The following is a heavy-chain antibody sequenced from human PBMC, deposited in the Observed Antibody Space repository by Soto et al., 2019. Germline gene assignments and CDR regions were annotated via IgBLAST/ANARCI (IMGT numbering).Heavy chain of an antibody. J-gene: IGHJ6*02. CDR2: ISAYNGNT. CDR1: GYTFTSYG. CDR3: ARDSYSGSYTYYYYGMDV. Sequence: QVQLVQSGAEVKKPGASVKVSCKASGYTFTSYGISWVRQAPGQGLEWMGWISAYNGNTNYAQKLQGRVTMTTDTSTRTAYMELRSLRSDDTAVYYCARDSYSGSYTYYYYGMDVWGQGTTVTVSS. D-gene: IGHD1-26*01. V-gene: IGHV1-18*01.